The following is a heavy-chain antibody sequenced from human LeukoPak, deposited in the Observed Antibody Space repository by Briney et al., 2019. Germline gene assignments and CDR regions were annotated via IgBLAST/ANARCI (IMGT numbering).Heavy chain of an antibody. CDR2: ISNSGTII. Sequence: RGSLRLSCAASGFTFSSYEMNWVRQAPGKGLEWVSYISNSGTIIYYADSVKGRFTISRDNAKNTLYLQVDSLRAEDTAMYYCARGGVGSPTVDYWGQGTLVTLSS. CDR1: GFTFSSYE. D-gene: IGHD1-26*01. J-gene: IGHJ4*02. CDR3: ARGGVGSPTVDY. V-gene: IGHV3-48*03.